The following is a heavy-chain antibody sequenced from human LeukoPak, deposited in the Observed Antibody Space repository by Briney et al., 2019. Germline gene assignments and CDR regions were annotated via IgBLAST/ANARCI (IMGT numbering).Heavy chain of an antibody. CDR1: GYTFTGYY. Sequence: GASVTVTCKASGYTFTGYYMHWVRQAPGQGLEWMGWINPNSGGTNYAQKFQGRVTMTMDTSISTAYMELSRLRSDDTAVYYCAREVVAYDSSGRSLGYWGQGTLVTVSS. V-gene: IGHV1-2*02. D-gene: IGHD3-22*01. CDR3: AREVVAYDSSGRSLGY. CDR2: INPNSGGT. J-gene: IGHJ4*02.